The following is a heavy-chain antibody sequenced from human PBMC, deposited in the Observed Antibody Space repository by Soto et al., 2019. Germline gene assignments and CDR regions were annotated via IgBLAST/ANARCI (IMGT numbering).Heavy chain of an antibody. CDR1: GFTCTDYA. Sequence: GGSLRLSCAASGFTCTDYALSWFRQAPGKGLEWVATISGIGGSTYLADSVKGRLSISRDNSKNTVSLLMNSLRAEDTAVYFCARGSSGYISSWYYFDYWGRGTLVTVSS. CDR3: ARGSSGYISSWYYFDY. V-gene: IGHV3-23*01. D-gene: IGHD6-13*01. CDR2: ISGIGGST. J-gene: IGHJ4*02.